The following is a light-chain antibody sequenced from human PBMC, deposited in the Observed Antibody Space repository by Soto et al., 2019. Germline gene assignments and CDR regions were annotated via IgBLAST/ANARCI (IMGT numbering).Light chain of an antibody. Sequence: QSVLTQPPSVSAAPGQRVTISCSGRMSNIGNNYVSWYQQLPGTAPKLLIYSNNQRPSGVPDRFSGSKSGTSASLAISGLRSEDEADYYCAAWDDSLSGGVFGTGTKLTVL. CDR2: SNN. J-gene: IGLJ1*01. CDR3: AAWDDSLSGGV. V-gene: IGLV1-47*02. CDR1: MSNIGNNY.